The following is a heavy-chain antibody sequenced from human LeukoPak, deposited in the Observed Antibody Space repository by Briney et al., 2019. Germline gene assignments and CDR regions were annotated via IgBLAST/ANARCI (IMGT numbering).Heavy chain of an antibody. V-gene: IGHV3-30*02. J-gene: IGHJ3*02. Sequence: AGGSLRLSCAASGFTFSSYGMHWVRQAPGKGLEWVAFIRYDGSNKYYADSVKGRFTISRDNSKNTLYLQMNSLRAEDTAVYYCEVGAQDAFDIWGQGTMVTVSS. CDR2: IRYDGSNK. CDR3: EVGAQDAFDI. CDR1: GFTFSSYG. D-gene: IGHD1-26*01.